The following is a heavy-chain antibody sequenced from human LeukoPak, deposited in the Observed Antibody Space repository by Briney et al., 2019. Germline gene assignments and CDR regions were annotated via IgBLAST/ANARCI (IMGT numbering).Heavy chain of an antibody. CDR3: AKGVSQSPPRVHQISDY. D-gene: IGHD6-19*01. Sequence: PGGSLRLSCAASGFTFRTYWMSWVRQAPGKGLEWVAVISYDGSNKYYADSVKGRFTIPRDNSKNTLYLQMNSLRAEDTAVYYCAKGVSQSPPRVHQISDYWGQGTLVTVSS. CDR1: GFTFRTYW. J-gene: IGHJ4*02. CDR2: ISYDGSNK. V-gene: IGHV3-30*18.